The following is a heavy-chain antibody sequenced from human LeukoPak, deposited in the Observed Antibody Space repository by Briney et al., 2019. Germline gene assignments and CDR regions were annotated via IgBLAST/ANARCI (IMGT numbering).Heavy chain of an antibody. CDR3: ARVNLVVVPAAMAGYYYYYYYMDV. D-gene: IGHD2-2*01. V-gene: IGHV3-7*01. CDR1: GFTFSSYW. J-gene: IGHJ6*03. CDR2: IKQDGSEK. Sequence: GGSLRLSCAASGFTFSSYWMSWVRQAPGKGLEWVANIKQDGSEKYYVDSVKGRFTISRDNAKNSLYLQMNSLRAEDTAVYYCARVNLVVVPAAMAGYYYYYYYMDVWGKGTTVTVSS.